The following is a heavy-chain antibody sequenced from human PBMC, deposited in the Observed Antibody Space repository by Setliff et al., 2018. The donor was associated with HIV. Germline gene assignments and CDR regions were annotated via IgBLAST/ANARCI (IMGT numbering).Heavy chain of an antibody. D-gene: IGHD6-6*01. V-gene: IGHV4-61*01. CDR3: ASEAWTSYRSSSGYYYYYMDV. J-gene: IGHJ6*03. Sequence: SETLSLTCTVSGDSVSSASYYWSWIQQPPGKGLEWLGYIYYSGTTKYNPSLKSRVTISVDTSKNQFSLKLSSVTAADTAVYYCASEAWTSYRSSSGYYYYYMDVWGKGTTVTV. CDR1: GDSVSSASYY. CDR2: IYYSGTT.